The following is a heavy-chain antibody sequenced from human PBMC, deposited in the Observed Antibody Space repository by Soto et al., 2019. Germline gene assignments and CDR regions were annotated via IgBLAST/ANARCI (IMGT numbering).Heavy chain of an antibody. CDR2: ISRNSGSI. CDR3: AGSSWYSGYVAY. J-gene: IGHJ4*02. D-gene: IGHD6-13*01. Sequence: EVQLVESGGGLVQPGRSLRLSCAASGFTFDYYAMHWVRHAPGKGLEGVSGISRNSGSIGYADSVKVRFTISSDNAKNSLYMKLTSLRAGDTALYYCAGSSWYSGYVAYWGQGNLVTGSS. CDR1: GFTFDYYA. V-gene: IGHV3-9*01.